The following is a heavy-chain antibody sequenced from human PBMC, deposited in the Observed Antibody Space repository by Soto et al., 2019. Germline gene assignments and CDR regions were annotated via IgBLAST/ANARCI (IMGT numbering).Heavy chain of an antibody. J-gene: IGHJ5*02. CDR1: GGSISTSNW. CDR2: VYPSGST. CDR3: ARDYTRQSDHASDPIWFDP. Sequence: QVQLQESGPGLVKPLGTLSLTCVVSGGSISTSNWWSWVRQSPGKGLEGIGEVYPSGSTNYNPPLTSRVTISIDKAKNQFSMTLNAVTAADTAVSFCARDYTRQSDHASDPIWFDPWGQGTLVTVSA. D-gene: IGHD2-21*01. V-gene: IGHV4-4*02.